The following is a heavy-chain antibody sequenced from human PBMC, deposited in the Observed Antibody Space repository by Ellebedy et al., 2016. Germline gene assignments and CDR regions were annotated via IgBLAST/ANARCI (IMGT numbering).Heavy chain of an antibody. CDR2: LYYSGST. CDR3: AGDEYSSTWYNY. J-gene: IGHJ4*02. V-gene: IGHV4-39*07. D-gene: IGHD6-13*01. Sequence: SETLSLTCTVSGGSVGSINYYWGWIRQPPGGGLEWIGSLYYSGSTYYNPSLKSRGTISADMSNNQFSLKLSSMTAADTAVYFCAGDEYSSTWYNYWGQGSLVRVSS. CDR1: GGSVGSINYY.